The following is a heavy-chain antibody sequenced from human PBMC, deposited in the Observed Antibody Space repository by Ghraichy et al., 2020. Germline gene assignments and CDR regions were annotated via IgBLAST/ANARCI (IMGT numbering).Heavy chain of an antibody. J-gene: IGHJ5*02. CDR2: IYKSGTP. V-gene: IGHV4-31*03. D-gene: IGHD2-2*01. CDR1: GGSISSGSYY. CDR3: AKYRFYTAQYCSSTSCPKYNRFDP. Sequence: SETLSLTCTVSGGSISSGSYYWNWIRQLPGRGLEWIGYIYKSGTPYYNPSLKSRVTLSADPSKNQFSLNLTSVPAADPAVYYCAKYRFYTAQYCSSTSCPKYNRFDPWGQGTLVTVSS.